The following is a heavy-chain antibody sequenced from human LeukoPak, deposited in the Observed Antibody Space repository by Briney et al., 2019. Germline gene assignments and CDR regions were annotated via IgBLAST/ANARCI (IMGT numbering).Heavy chain of an antibody. CDR2: IYHSGST. J-gene: IGHJ4*02. V-gene: IGHV4-30-2*01. CDR3: ARADDYVWGFDY. D-gene: IGHD3-16*01. Sequence: SQTLSLTCAVSGGSISSGGYSWSWIRQPPGKGLEWIGYIYHSGSTYYNPSLKSRVTISVDRSKNQFSLKLSSVTAADTAVYYCARADDYVWGFDYWGQGTLVTVSS. CDR1: GGSISSGGYS.